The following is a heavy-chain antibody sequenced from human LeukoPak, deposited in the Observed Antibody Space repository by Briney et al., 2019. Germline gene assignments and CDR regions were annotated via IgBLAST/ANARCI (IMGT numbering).Heavy chain of an antibody. CDR3: AVRGAPPYYYYGMDV. D-gene: IGHD4/OR15-4a*01. CDR2: FDPEDGET. CDR1: GYTLTELS. Sequence: ASVKVSCKVSGYTLTELSMHWVRQAPGKGVEGMGGFDPEDGETIYAQKFQGRVTMTEDTSTDTAYMELSSLRSEDTAVYYCAVRGAPPYYYYGMDVWGQGTTVTVSS. V-gene: IGHV1-24*01. J-gene: IGHJ6*02.